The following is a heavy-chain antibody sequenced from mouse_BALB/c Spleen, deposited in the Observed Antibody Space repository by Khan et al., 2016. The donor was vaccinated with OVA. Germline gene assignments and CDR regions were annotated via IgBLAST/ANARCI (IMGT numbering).Heavy chain of an antibody. V-gene: IGHV5-12*01. D-gene: IGHD2-4*01. J-gene: IGHJ3*01. CDR1: GFTFSDYY. Sequence: QLVESGGGLVQPGGSLKLSCAASGFTFSDYYMYWVRQTPERRLEWVAYISYGDGNTYYLDTVKGRFTISRDNATNTLYLQMSRGKAAETGRYYSASHDYDGIAYWGQGTLVTVSA. CDR2: ISYGDGNT. CDR3: ASHDYDGIAY.